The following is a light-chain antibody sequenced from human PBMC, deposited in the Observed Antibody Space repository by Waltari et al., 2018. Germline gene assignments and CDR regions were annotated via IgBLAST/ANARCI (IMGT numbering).Light chain of an antibody. Sequence: EIVMTQSPATLSVSPGEGATLSCRASQRVTSLAWYQQKPGQAPRLLIYGASTRATGIPARFSGSGSGTEFTLTISSLQSEDLAVYYCQQYNKGLDTFGQGTKLEIK. J-gene: IGKJ2*01. CDR2: GAS. V-gene: IGKV3-15*01. CDR3: QQYNKGLDT. CDR1: QRVTS.